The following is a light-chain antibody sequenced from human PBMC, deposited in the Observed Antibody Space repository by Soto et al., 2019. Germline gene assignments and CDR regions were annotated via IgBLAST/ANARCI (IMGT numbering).Light chain of an antibody. J-gene: IGKJ1*01. CDR2: GAS. Sequence: EIVMTQSPATLSVSPGERATLSCRANQSVSSNLAWYQQKPGQAPRLLIYGASTRATGIPARFSGSGSGTAFTLTIISLQSADFAIYFCQQYNNWPPDRTFGQGTKVEIK. CDR1: QSVSSN. CDR3: QQYNNWPPDRT. V-gene: IGKV3-15*01.